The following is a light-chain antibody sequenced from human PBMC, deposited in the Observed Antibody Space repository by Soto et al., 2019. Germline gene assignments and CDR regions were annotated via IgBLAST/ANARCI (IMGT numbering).Light chain of an antibody. Sequence: QSLLTQPPSVSGAPGQRVTISCTGSSSNIGAGYAVHWYQQLPGTAPKLLIYDNTNRPSGVPDRFSGSESGTSASLAITGLQAEDEADYYCQSYDTSLSASVFGGGTQLTVL. CDR3: QSYDTSLSASV. J-gene: IGLJ2*01. CDR2: DNT. CDR1: SSNIGAGYA. V-gene: IGLV1-40*01.